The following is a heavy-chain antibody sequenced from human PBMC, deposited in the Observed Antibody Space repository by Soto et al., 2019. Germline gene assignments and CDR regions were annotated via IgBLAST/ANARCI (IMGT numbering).Heavy chain of an antibody. J-gene: IGHJ4*02. CDR2: IIPIFDTA. D-gene: IGHD3-22*01. Sequence: QVQLVQSGAEVKKPGSSVKVSCKASGGTFSSFAISWVRQAPGQGLEWMARIIPIFDTANYAQKFQGRVTITADESMSTAYMELSSLRSEDTAVYYCVGYYYNTRGYYYDYWGQGTLVTVSS. V-gene: IGHV1-69*18. CDR3: VGYYYNTRGYYYDY. CDR1: GGTFSSFA.